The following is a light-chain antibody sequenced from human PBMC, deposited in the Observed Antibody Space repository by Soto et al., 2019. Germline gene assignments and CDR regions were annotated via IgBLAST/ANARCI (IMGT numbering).Light chain of an antibody. Sequence: IGLSQSPGALSLSPGERATLSCRASQSVSSSYLAWYQQKPGQAPRLLIYGASSRATGIPDRFSGSGSGTDFTLTISRLEPEDFAVYYCQQYGSSPGPFGQGTKAAIK. V-gene: IGKV3-20*01. J-gene: IGKJ1*01. CDR1: QSVSSSY. CDR3: QQYGSSPGP. CDR2: GAS.